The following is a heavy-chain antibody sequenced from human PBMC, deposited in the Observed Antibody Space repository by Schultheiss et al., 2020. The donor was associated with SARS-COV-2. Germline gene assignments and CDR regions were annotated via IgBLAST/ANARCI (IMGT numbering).Heavy chain of an antibody. CDR2: IWYDGSNK. Sequence: GESLKISCAASGFTFSSYAMHWVRQAPGKGLEWVAVIWYDGSNKYYADSVKGRFTISRDNSKNTLYLQMNSLRAEDTAVYYCAKDGGVTAMVGWGQGTLVTVSS. D-gene: IGHD5-18*01. J-gene: IGHJ4*02. CDR1: GFTFSSYA. CDR3: AKDGGVTAMVG. V-gene: IGHV3-30*02.